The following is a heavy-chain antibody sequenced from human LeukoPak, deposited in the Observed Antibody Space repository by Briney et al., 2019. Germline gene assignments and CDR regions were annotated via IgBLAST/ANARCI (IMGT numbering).Heavy chain of an antibody. V-gene: IGHV3-23*01. CDR3: GQDPNGNYIGAFDF. CDR2: ILGGGGT. D-gene: IGHD4-17*01. Sequence: PGGSLRPSCAASGLIFHNYALVWIRRAPGKGPEWVSAILGGGGTFYADAVKGRFTISRDNSKNTLYLQMNSLRAEDTATYYCGQDPNGNYIGAFDFWGRGTMVTVSS. CDR1: GLIFHNYA. J-gene: IGHJ3*01.